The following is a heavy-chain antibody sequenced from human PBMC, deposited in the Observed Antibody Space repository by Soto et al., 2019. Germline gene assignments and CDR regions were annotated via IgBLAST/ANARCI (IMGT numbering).Heavy chain of an antibody. V-gene: IGHV3-9*01. Sequence: EVQLVESGGGLVQPGRSLRLSCAASGFTFDDYARQWVRQARGKGLEWVSGMSWNSGSIGYADSVKGRFTISRDNAKNSLYLQMNSLRAEDTALYYCAKGVEMATTAGGYYFDYWGQGTLFTVSA. D-gene: IGHD1-1*01. J-gene: IGHJ4*02. CDR3: AKGVEMATTAGGYYFDY. CDR2: MSWNSGSI. CDR1: GFTFDDYA.